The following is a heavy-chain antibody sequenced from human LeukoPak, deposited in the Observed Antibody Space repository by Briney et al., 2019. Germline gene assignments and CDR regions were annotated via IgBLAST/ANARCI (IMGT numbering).Heavy chain of an antibody. Sequence: SETLSLTCTFSGGSVSSSGYYWGWIRQPPGMGLEWVGSIYYSGSTYYTPSLKSRVTISVHTSKTQFSLKLSSVTAADTAVYYCARQGDGGYSYGNFDSWGQGTLVTVSS. J-gene: IGHJ4*02. V-gene: IGHV4-39*01. CDR3: ARQGDGGYSYGNFDS. CDR2: IYYSGST. D-gene: IGHD5-18*01. CDR1: GGSVSSSGYY.